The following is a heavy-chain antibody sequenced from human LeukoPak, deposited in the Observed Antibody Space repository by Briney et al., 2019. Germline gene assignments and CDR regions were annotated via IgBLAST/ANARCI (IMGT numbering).Heavy chain of an antibody. Sequence: ASVKVSCKASGYTFISYGISWVRQAPGQGLEWMGWISAYKGNTKYAQKFQGRVTMTTDTSTSTAYMELRSLRSDDTAVYYCARVRGRSNWFDPWAREPWSPSRQ. CDR3: ARVRGRSNWFDP. J-gene: IGHJ5*02. CDR2: ISAYKGNT. D-gene: IGHD3-16*01. V-gene: IGHV1-18*04. CDR1: GYTFISYG.